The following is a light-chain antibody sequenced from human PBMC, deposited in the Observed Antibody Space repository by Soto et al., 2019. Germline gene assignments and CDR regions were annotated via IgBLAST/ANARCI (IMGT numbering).Light chain of an antibody. CDR1: QSVLYSSNNKNY. CDR3: QQYYDTPFT. Sequence: DIVMTQSPGSLAVSLGERATINCKSSQSVLYSSNNKNYLAWYQQKPGQPPKLLIYWASTRESGVPDRFSGSGSGTDFTLTISSLQAEDVAVYYCQQYYDTPFTFGSGTKVDIK. V-gene: IGKV4-1*01. CDR2: WAS. J-gene: IGKJ3*01.